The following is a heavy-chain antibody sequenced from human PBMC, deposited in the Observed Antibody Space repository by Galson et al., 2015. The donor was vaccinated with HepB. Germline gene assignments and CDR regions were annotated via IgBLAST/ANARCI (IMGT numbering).Heavy chain of an antibody. D-gene: IGHD4-23*01. Sequence: SVKVSCKASGYTFTGYYMHWVRQAPGQGLEWMGWINPNSGNTNYAQKLQGRVTMTTDTSTSTAYMELRSLRSDDTAVYYCARVDPRYGGKVDWGQGTLVTVSS. CDR2: INPNSGNT. CDR1: GYTFTGYY. CDR3: ARVDPRYGGKVD. J-gene: IGHJ4*02. V-gene: IGHV1-18*04.